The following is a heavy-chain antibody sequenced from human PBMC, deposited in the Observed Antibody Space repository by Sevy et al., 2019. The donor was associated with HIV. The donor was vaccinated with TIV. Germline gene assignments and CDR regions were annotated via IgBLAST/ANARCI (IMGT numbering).Heavy chain of an antibody. CDR2: FDPEDGER. V-gene: IGHV1-24*01. D-gene: IGHD3-10*01. Sequence: ASVKVSCKVSGYTLTDFSMHWVRQAPGKGLEWMGRFDPEDGERIYEQKFEGRVTMTEDTSTDTAYMELSSLRSEDTAVYYCATDRDYYGSGRIFDYWGQGTLVTVSS. CDR1: GYTLTDFS. J-gene: IGHJ4*02. CDR3: ATDRDYYGSGRIFDY.